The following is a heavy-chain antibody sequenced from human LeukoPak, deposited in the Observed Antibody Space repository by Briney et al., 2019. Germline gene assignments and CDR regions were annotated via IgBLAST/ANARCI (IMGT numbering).Heavy chain of an antibody. Sequence: GGSLRLSCAASGFTFSSYSMNWVRQAPGKGLEWVSSISSSSRYIYYGDSVKGRFTISRDNAKNSLYLQMNSLRAEDTAVYFCARDRAPEAFDVWGQGTMVTVAS. CDR1: GFTFSSYS. V-gene: IGHV3-21*01. J-gene: IGHJ3*01. CDR3: ARDRAPEAFDV. CDR2: ISSSSRYI.